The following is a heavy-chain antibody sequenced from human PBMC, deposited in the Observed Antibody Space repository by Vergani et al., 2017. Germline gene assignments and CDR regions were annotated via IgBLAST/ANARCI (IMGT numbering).Heavy chain of an antibody. CDR2: IYYSGST. V-gene: IGHV4-31*03. CDR1: GGPIRSGGYY. Sequence: QVQLQESGPGLVTPSQTLSLTCTVSGGPIRSGGYYWSWIRQHPGKGLEWMGYIYYSGSTYYNPSLKRRVTISVDTSKNQFSLKLSSVTAADTAVYYCARGGYCSGGSCYSLWWFDPWGQGTLVTVSS. D-gene: IGHD2-15*01. CDR3: ARGGYCSGGSCYSLWWFDP. J-gene: IGHJ5*02.